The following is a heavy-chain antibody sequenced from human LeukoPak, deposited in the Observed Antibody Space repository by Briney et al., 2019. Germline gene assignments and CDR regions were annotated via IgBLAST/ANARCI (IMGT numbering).Heavy chain of an antibody. D-gene: IGHD3-22*01. Sequence: QSGGSLRLFCAASGFIFSSYNMNWARQAPGKGLEWVSYISTASRNIFYADSVKGRFTMSRDNAKNSLYLQMNSLRAEDTAVYYGARNCAFDSYDSRDYCAGIDYWGQGTLVTVSS. CDR1: GFIFSSYN. CDR2: ISTASRNI. CDR3: ARNCAFDSYDSRDYCAGIDY. J-gene: IGHJ4*02. V-gene: IGHV3-48*01.